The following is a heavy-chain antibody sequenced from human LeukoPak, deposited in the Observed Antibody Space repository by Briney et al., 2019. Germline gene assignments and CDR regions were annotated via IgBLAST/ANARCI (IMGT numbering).Heavy chain of an antibody. J-gene: IGHJ4*02. CDR1: GGSISSGGYY. CDR2: ICYSGST. CDR3: ARVRRAYCGGDCYSDYFDY. D-gene: IGHD2-21*02. Sequence: SETLSLTCTVSGGSISSGGYYWSWIRQHPGKGLEWIGYICYSGSTYYNPSLKSRVTISVDTSKNQFSLKLSSVTAADTAVYYCARVRRAYCGGDCYSDYFDYWGQGTLVTVSS. V-gene: IGHV4-31*03.